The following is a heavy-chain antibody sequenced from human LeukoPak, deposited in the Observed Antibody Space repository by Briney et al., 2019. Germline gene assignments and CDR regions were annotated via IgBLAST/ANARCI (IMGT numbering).Heavy chain of an antibody. CDR2: IHNSGRT. V-gene: IGHV4-59*08. CDR3: ARQRTSMVVTARNWFDP. J-gene: IGHJ5*02. Sequence: PSETLSLTCTVSGGSISTYYWSWIRQPPGKGLEWIGYIHNSGRTNYNPSHKSRVTMSVDTSKNQFSLKLSSVTAADTAVYYCARQRTSMVVTARNWFDPWGQGTLVTVSS. D-gene: IGHD2-21*02. CDR1: GGSISTYY.